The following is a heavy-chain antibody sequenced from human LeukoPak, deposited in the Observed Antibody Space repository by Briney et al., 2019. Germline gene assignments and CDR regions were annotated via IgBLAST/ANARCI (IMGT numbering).Heavy chain of an antibody. CDR1: GGSISSYY. J-gene: IGHJ4*02. Sequence: SETLSLTCPVSGGSISSYYWSWIRQPPGKGLEWIGYIYYSGSTNYNPSLKSRVTISVDTSKNQFSLKLSSVTAADTAVYYCARSVGATFDYWGQGTLVTVSS. CDR3: ARSVGATFDY. CDR2: IYYSGST. D-gene: IGHD1-26*01. V-gene: IGHV4-59*01.